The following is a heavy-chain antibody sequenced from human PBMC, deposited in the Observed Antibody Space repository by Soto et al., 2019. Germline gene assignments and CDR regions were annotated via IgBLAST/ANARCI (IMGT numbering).Heavy chain of an antibody. CDR3: ARKPMIVVADNYYYGMDV. J-gene: IGHJ6*02. CDR1: GYTFTSYA. D-gene: IGHD3-22*01. Sequence: ASVKVSCKASGYTFTSYAMHWVRQAPGQRLEWMGWINAGNGNTKYSQKFQGRVTMTTDTSTSTAYMELRSLRSDDTAVYYCARKPMIVVADNYYYGMDVWGQGTTVTVSS. CDR2: INAGNGNT. V-gene: IGHV1-3*01.